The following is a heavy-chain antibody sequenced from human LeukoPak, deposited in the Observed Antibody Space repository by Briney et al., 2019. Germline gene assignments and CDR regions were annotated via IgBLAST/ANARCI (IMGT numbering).Heavy chain of an antibody. J-gene: IGHJ6*02. CDR3: ARGKLRYFDWLLEDYYYYGMDV. CDR1: GYTFTSCD. Sequence: ASVNVSCKASGYTFTSCDINWVRQATGQGLEWMGWMKPNSGKTGYAQKFQGRVTMTRNTAISTAYMALSSPRSEDTAVYYYARGKLRYFDWLLEDYYYYGMDVWGQGTTVTVSS. D-gene: IGHD3-9*01. V-gene: IGHV1-8*01. CDR2: MKPNSGKT.